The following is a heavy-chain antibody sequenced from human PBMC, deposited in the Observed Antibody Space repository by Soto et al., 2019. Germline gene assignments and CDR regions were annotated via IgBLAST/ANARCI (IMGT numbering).Heavy chain of an antibody. V-gene: IGHV4-31*02. CDR3: ARGSCYYRNFDS. J-gene: IGHJ4*02. Sequence: QVQLQESGPGLVKPSQTLSLTCYVSGGSITSGGYSWTWIRHQPGKALQWIGYIFHSGSAYYNPSLKRSLTISEDNGKKLFPLELRSLTAADPAVYYCARGSCYYRNFDSWGQGTLVSVSS. CDR2: IFHSGSA. D-gene: IGHD3-3*01. CDR1: GGSITSGGYS.